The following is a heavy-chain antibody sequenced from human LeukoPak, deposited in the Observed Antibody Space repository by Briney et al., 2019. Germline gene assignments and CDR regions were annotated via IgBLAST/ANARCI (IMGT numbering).Heavy chain of an antibody. CDR1: GGTFSSYA. D-gene: IGHD3-3*01. V-gene: IGHV1-69*13. J-gene: IGHJ6*02. CDR2: IIPIFGTA. CDR3: ARVALYDFWSGYSSYYYYGMDV. Sequence: SVKVSCKASGGTFSSYAISWVRQAPGQGLEWMGGIIPIFGTANYAQKFQGRVTITADESTSTAYMELSSLRSEDTAVYYCARVALYDFWSGYSSYYYYGMDVWGQGTTVTVSS.